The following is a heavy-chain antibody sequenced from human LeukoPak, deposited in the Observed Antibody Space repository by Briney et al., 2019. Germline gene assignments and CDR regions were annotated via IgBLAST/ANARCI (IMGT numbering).Heavy chain of an antibody. CDR3: ARADSSIAARLSRSSIFNYYYYMVV. CDR2: ISSSSGYI. V-gene: IGHV3-21*01. CDR1: GFTFSGSA. Sequence: GGSLRLSCTASGFTFSGSAMHWVRQASGKGLEWVASISSSSGYIYYAASVKGRLTISRDNAKNSLYLQMNSLRAEDTAVYYCARADSSIAARLSRSSIFNYYYYMVVWGKGTTVTVSS. J-gene: IGHJ6*03. D-gene: IGHD6-6*01.